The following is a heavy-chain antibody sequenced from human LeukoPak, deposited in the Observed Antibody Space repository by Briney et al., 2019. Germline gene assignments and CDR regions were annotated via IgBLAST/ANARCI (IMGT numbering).Heavy chain of an antibody. J-gene: IGHJ3*02. CDR2: INSDGSST. CDR1: GFTFSSYW. Sequence: PGGPLRLSCAASGFTFSSYWMHWVRQAPGKGLVWVSRINSDGSSTSYADSVKGRFTISRDNAKNTLYLQMNSLRAEDTAVYYCARTSSYVHDAFDIWGQGTMVTVSS. V-gene: IGHV3-74*01. CDR3: ARTSSYVHDAFDI. D-gene: IGHD3-16*01.